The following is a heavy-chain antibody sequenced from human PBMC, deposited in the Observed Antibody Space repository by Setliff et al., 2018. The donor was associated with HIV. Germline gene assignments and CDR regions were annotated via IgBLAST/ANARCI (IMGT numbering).Heavy chain of an antibody. D-gene: IGHD3-22*01. V-gene: IGHV3-48*01. CDR1: GFTFSSYS. CDR3: ATKYFFDSSGYSLYYFDY. Sequence: GGSLRLSCAASGFTFSSYSMNWVRQAPGKGLEWVSYISSSSSTIYYADSVKGRFTVSRDNSKNTLYLQMNSLRPEDTAVYYCATKYFFDSSGYSLYYFDYWGPGTQVTV. J-gene: IGHJ4*02. CDR2: ISSSSSTI.